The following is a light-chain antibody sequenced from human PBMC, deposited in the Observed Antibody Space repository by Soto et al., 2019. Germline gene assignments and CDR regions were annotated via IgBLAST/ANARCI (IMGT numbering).Light chain of an antibody. J-gene: IGLJ3*02. CDR3: AAWDDILSGPE. V-gene: IGLV1-47*02. CDR2: TNN. CDR1: SSNIGSNY. Sequence: QPVLTQPPSASGTPGQRVIISCSGSSSNIGSNYVYWYQQLPGTAPKLLIYTNNQRPSGVPDRFSGSKSGTSASLAISGLRSEDEADYYCAAWDDILSGPEFGGGTKLTVL.